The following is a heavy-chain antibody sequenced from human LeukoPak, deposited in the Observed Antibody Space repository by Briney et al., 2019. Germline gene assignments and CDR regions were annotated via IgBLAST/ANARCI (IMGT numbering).Heavy chain of an antibody. Sequence: SVKVSCKASGGTFSSYAISWVRQAPGQGLEWMGGIIPIFGTANYAQKFQGRVTITADESTSTAYMELSSLRSEDTAVYYCAREIGPRQLHLWGSAFDYWGQGTLVTVSS. J-gene: IGHJ4*02. CDR2: IIPIFGTA. D-gene: IGHD5-18*01. CDR3: AREIGPRQLHLWGSAFDY. CDR1: GGTFSSYA. V-gene: IGHV1-69*13.